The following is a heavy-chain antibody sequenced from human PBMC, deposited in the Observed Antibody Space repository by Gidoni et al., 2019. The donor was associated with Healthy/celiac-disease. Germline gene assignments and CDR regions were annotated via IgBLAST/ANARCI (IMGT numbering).Heavy chain of an antibody. D-gene: IGHD2-2*01. Sequence: GESLKISCKGSGYSFTSYWIGWVRQMPGKGLEWMGIIYPGDSDTRYSPSFQGQVTISADKSISTAYLQWSSLKASDTAMYYCARLVEMVPAAGTFDTWGQGTLVTVSS. J-gene: IGHJ5*02. CDR3: ARLVEMVPAAGTFDT. CDR1: GYSFTSYW. CDR2: IYPGDSDT. V-gene: IGHV5-51*01.